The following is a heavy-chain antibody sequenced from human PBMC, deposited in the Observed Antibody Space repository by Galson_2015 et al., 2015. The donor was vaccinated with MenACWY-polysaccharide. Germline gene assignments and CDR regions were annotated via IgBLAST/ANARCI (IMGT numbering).Heavy chain of an antibody. Sequence: SLRLSCAASSFTFSTYGIHWVRQAPGKGLEWVAVIRSDGSHKYYADSVKGRFTISRDNSKNTVYLQMNSLRAEDTAVYHCARDTVSIAYWMDVWGKGTTVPVSS. V-gene: IGHV3-33*01. CDR3: ARDTVSIAYWMDV. CDR2: IRSDGSHK. CDR1: SFTFSTYG. D-gene: IGHD4-11*01. J-gene: IGHJ6*04.